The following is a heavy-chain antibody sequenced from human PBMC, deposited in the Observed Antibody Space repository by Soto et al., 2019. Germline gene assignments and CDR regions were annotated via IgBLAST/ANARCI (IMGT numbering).Heavy chain of an antibody. CDR2: ISYDGSNK. CDR3: ARLIGNSWLDS. D-gene: IGHD3-16*01. Sequence: PGGSLRLSCAASGFTFSSYGMHWVRQAPGKGLEWVAVISYDGSNKYYADSVKGRFTISRDTSNNQVSLQLNSVTPDDTAVYYCARLIGNSWLDSWGQGTLVTVSS. J-gene: IGHJ5*01. CDR1: GFTFSSYG. V-gene: IGHV3-30*03.